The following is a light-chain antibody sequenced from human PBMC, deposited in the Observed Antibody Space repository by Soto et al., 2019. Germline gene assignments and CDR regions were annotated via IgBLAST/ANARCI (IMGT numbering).Light chain of an antibody. CDR2: AAS. CDR3: LQDYTYPLT. J-gene: IGKJ4*01. CDR1: QGIKND. V-gene: IGKV1-6*01. Sequence: AIQMTQSPSSLSASVGDRVTITCRASQGIKNDLGWYRQKPGKAPKLLIYAASSLQSGVPSRFSGSGSGTDFTLTISSLQPEDFETYYCLQDYTYPLTFGGGPKVDIK.